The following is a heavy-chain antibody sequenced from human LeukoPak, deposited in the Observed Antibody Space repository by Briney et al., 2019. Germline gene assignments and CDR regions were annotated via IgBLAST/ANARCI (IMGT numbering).Heavy chain of an antibody. CDR3: ARDLDTNSRFSWLDP. Sequence: GGSLRLSCAASGFSFSGYGMHWVRQAPAKGLEWVAVMWSDGDNKNYADSVKGRFTVSRDTSTSTLYLNMNSLRTEDTAVYFCARDLDTNSRFSWLDPWGQGTLVTVSS. V-gene: IGHV3-30*06. J-gene: IGHJ5*02. D-gene: IGHD6-13*01. CDR2: MWSDGDNK. CDR1: GFSFSGYG.